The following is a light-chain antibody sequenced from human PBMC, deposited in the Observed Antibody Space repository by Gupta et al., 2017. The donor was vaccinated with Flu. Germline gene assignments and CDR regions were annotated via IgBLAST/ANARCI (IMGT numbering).Light chain of an antibody. CDR1: NIGSKS. J-gene: IGLJ1*01. CDR3: QVGDTSNDHLYV. Sequence: SNVLTQPPSVSVAPGKKARISWGGNNIGSKSVHWYQQKPGQAPVLVVYDDSDRPSGIPERFSGSNYRDTATLTITRVEAEDEADYYCQVGDTSNDHLYVFGPGTKVTVL. CDR2: DDS. V-gene: IGLV3-21*03.